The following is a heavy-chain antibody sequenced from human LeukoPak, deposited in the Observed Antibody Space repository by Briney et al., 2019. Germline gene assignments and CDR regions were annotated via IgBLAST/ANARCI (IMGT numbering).Heavy chain of an antibody. Sequence: GGSLRLSCAASGFTFDDYGMSWVRQAPGKGLEWVSGINWNGGSTGYADSVKGRFTISRDNAKNSLYLQMNSLRAEDTALYYCARPHGENYYYYYGMDVWGQGTTVTVSS. J-gene: IGHJ6*02. CDR3: ARPHGENYYYYYGMDV. CDR2: INWNGGST. V-gene: IGHV3-20*04. CDR1: GFTFDDYG. D-gene: IGHD4-17*01.